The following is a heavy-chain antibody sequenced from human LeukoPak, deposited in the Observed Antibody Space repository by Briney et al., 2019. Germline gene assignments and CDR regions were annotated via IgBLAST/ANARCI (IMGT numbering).Heavy chain of an antibody. V-gene: IGHV4-59*08. CDR3: ARHVEGMGVDY. Sequence: PSETLSLTCTVSGGSISINYWSWLRQPPGKGLEWIGYIYYSGSANYNPSLKGRVTISVDTSKNQFSLKLSSVTAADTAVYYCARHVEGMGVDYWGQGTLVTVSS. J-gene: IGHJ4*02. CDR1: GGSISINY. CDR2: IYYSGSA. D-gene: IGHD2-21*01.